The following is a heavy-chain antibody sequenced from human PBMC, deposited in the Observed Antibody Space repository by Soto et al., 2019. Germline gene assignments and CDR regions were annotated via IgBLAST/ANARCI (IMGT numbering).Heavy chain of an antibody. J-gene: IGHJ3*01. CDR3: ASGSSSYNGAFHV. CDR1: GGSITEFSNS. CDR2: VYLSGAT. D-gene: IGHD6-6*01. V-gene: IGHV4-39*01. Sequence: HLQLRESGPGLVKPSETLSLTCNVSGGSITEFSNSWVWVRQPPGKGLEWIATVYLSGATYYNPSLKSRITTSVEASTHQFSLRLASVTAADTAVFFCASGSSSYNGAFHVWGQGTLVNVSS.